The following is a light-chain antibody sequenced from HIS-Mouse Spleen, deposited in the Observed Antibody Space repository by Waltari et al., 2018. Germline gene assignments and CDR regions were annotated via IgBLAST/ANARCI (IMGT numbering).Light chain of an antibody. V-gene: IGKV1-9*01. Sequence: DIQLTQSPSFLSASVGDRVTITCRASQGISSYLAWYQQKPGNAPKLLIFAASTLQSGVPSMCSGSGSGTEFTLTISSLQPEDFATYYCQQYYSYPWSFGQGTKVEIK. J-gene: IGKJ1*01. CDR2: AAS. CDR1: QGISSY. CDR3: QQYYSYPWS.